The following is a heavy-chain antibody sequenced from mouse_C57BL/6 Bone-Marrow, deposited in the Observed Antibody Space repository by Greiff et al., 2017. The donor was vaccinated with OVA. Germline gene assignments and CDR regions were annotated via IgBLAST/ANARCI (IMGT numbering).Heavy chain of an antibody. Sequence: VQRVESGPGLVQPSQSLSITCTVSGFSLTSYGVHWVRQSPGKGLEWLGVIWRGGSTDYNAAFMSRLSITKDNSKSQVFFKMNSLQADDTAIYYCAKPYSNYEAWFAYWGQGTLVTVSA. CDR2: IWRGGST. CDR1: GFSLTSYG. V-gene: IGHV2-5*01. D-gene: IGHD2-5*01. CDR3: AKPYSNYEAWFAY. J-gene: IGHJ3*01.